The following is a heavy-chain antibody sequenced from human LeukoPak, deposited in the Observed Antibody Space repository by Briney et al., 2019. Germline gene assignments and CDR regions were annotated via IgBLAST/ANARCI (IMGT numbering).Heavy chain of an antibody. J-gene: IGHJ4*02. CDR2: ISSSSSYI. Sequence: GGSLRLSCTASGFTFNSYALHWVRQAPGKGLEWVSSISSSSSYIYYADSVKGRITISRDNAKNSLYLQMNSLRVEDTAVYYCARDKDVYFDYWGQGTLVTVSS. CDR3: ARDKDVYFDY. V-gene: IGHV3-21*01. CDR1: GFTFNSYA.